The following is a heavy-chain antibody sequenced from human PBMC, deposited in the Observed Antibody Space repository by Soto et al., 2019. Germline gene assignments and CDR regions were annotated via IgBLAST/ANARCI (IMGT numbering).Heavy chain of an antibody. CDR2: ISYDGSNK. Sequence: QVQLVESGGGVVQPGRSLRLSCAASGFTFSSYGMHWVRQAPGKGLEWVADISYDGSNKYYADSVKGRFTISRDNSKNTLYLQMNSLRAEDTAVYYCAKELESTYLYYYYGMDVWGQGTTVTVSS. CDR3: AKELESTYLYYYYGMDV. V-gene: IGHV3-30*18. CDR1: GFTFSSYG. J-gene: IGHJ6*02.